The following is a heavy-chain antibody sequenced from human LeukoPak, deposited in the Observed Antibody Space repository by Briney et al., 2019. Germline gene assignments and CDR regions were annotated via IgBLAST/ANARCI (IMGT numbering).Heavy chain of an antibody. J-gene: IGHJ3*02. D-gene: IGHD6-19*01. CDR3: ARWTRLSGGHDAFDI. V-gene: IGHV4-31*03. Sequence: PSQTLSLTCTVSGGSISSGGYYWSWIRQHPGKGLEWIGYIYYSGITYYNPSLKSRVTISVDTSKKQFSLRLSSVTATDTAVYYCARWTRLSGGHDAFDIWGQGTMVTVSS. CDR1: GGSISSGGYY. CDR2: IYYSGIT.